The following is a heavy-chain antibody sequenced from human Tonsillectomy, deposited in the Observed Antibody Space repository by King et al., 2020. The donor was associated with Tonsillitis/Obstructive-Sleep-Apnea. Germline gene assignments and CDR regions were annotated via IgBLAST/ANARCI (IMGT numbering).Heavy chain of an antibody. CDR1: GFTFSNAW. Sequence: DVQLVESGGGLVKPGGSLRLSCAASGFTFSNAWMSWVRQAPGKRPEWVGRIKSKSKGETTDYTAPVRGRFTISRDDSKNTLFLQMNSLKTEDTAVYYCATDWGSRTYYVRAFDVWGLGTMVTVSS. CDR2: IKSKSKGETT. CDR3: ATDWGSRTYYVRAFDV. J-gene: IGHJ3*01. V-gene: IGHV3-15*01. D-gene: IGHD1-26*01.